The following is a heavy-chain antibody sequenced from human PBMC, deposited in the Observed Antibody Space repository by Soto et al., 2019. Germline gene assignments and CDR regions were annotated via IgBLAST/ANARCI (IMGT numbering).Heavy chain of an antibody. Sequence: QLQLQESGPGLVRPSETLSLICTVSGGSITRNDHYWGWIRQSPGKGLEWIGDIKSSGSTNYNLSLKSRVSMSVETSKNEFSLKMNSVTAADTAVYYCASLGSSGWDQGSYFDYRGQGTLVTVSS. CDR2: IKSSGST. J-gene: IGHJ4*02. CDR3: ASLGSSGWDQGSYFDY. CDR1: GGSITRNDHY. V-gene: IGHV4-39*01. D-gene: IGHD6-19*01.